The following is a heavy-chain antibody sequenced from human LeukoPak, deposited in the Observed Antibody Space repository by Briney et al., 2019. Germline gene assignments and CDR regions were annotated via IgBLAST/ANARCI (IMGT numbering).Heavy chain of an antibody. CDR2: ISSTSSTI. J-gene: IGHJ3*02. V-gene: IGHV3-21*01. CDR3: ARDISRPCSSPSCNIYGGHTYDAFDI. D-gene: IGHD2-2*02. Sequence: GGSLRLSCAASGFTFSSYRMNWVRQAPGKGLEWVSSISSTSSTIYYADSVKGRFTISRDNAKNSLYLQMNSLRGEDTALYYCARDISRPCSSPSCNIYGGHTYDAFDIWGQGTMVTVSS. CDR1: GFTFSSYR.